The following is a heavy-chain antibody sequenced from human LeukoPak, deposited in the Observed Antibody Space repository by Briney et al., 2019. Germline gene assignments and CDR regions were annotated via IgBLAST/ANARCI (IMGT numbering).Heavy chain of an antibody. CDR3: ARHPGVRGVYYNYFDP. CDR2: LSGDGTKT. J-gene: IGHJ5*02. CDR1: GFSFSSSW. Sequence: GGSLRLSCTASGFSFSSSWMHWVCQAPGKGLVWVSRLSGDGTKTTYADSVKGRFTISRDNARNTLHLQMNSLRAENTAIYYCARHPGVRGVYYNYFDPWGQGTLVTVSS. D-gene: IGHD3-10*01. V-gene: IGHV3-74*01.